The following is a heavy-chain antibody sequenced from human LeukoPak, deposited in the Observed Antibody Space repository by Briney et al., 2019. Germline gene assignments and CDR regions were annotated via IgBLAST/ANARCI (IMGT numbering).Heavy chain of an antibody. CDR1: GFIFSTYG. J-gene: IGHJ2*01. D-gene: IGHD3-10*01. CDR3: AKWGDNYLFIDV. CDR2: IWYDGTNK. Sequence: GGSLRLSCAVSGFIFSTYGMHWVRQAPGKGLEWVAVIWYDGTNKYYADSVKGRFSISRDNSKNTLYLQMDSLGVEDTAMHYCAKWGDNYLFIDVWGRGTLVTVSS. V-gene: IGHV3-33*06.